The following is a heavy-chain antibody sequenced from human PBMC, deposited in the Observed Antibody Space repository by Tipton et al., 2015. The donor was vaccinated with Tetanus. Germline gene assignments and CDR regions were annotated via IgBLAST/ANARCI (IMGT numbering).Heavy chain of an antibody. V-gene: IGHV3-53*01. CDR3: SREGGRGNFGWGTFDI. CDR2: IYSDGST. D-gene: IGHD3-16*01. CDR1: GFSVNTFY. Sequence: SLRLSCAASGFSVNTFYMSWVRQAPGKGLEWVSVIYSDGSTYYADPVKGRFTISRDDSKNTLFLTMNSLRAEDTAVYFCSREGGRGNFGWGTFDIWGQGTMVTVSS. J-gene: IGHJ3*02.